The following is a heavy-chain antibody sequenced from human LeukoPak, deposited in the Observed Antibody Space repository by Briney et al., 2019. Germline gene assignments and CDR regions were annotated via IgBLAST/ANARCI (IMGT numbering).Heavy chain of an antibody. Sequence: ASVKVSCKASGYTFTSYYMHWVRQAPGRGLEWMGIINPSGGSTSYAQKFQGRVTMTRDTSTSTVYMELSSLRSEDTAVYYCARDRRLRLGELLVYYFDYWGQGTLVTVSS. CDR2: INPSGGST. D-gene: IGHD3-16*01. J-gene: IGHJ4*02. CDR3: ARDRRLRLGELLVYYFDY. V-gene: IGHV1-46*01. CDR1: GYTFTSYY.